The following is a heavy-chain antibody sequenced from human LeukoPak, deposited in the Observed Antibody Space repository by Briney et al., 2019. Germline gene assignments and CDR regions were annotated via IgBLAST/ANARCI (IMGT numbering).Heavy chain of an antibody. CDR1: GGSISSYY. V-gene: IGHV4-4*07. Sequence: SETLSLTCTVSGGSISSYYWSWIRQPAGKGLEWIGRIYTSGSTNHNPSLKSRVTMSVDTSKNQFSLKLSSVTAADTAVYYCARVAMGYYYYYMDVWGKGTTVTISS. D-gene: IGHD1-26*01. CDR3: ARVAMGYYYYYMDV. CDR2: IYTSGST. J-gene: IGHJ6*03.